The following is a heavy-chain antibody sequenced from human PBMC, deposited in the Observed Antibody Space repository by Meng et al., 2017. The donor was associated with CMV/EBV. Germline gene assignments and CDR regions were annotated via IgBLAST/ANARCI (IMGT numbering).Heavy chain of an antibody. CDR1: GFTFSSYA. CDR3: ARALLIPKGDDDY. Sequence: GRSLKISCAASGFTFSSYAMHWVRQAPGKGLEWVAVISYDGSNKYYADSVKGRFTISRDNSKNTLYLQMNSLRAEDTAVYYCARALLIPKGDDDYWGQGTLVTVSS. D-gene: IGHD2-21*02. CDR2: ISYDGSNK. J-gene: IGHJ4*02. V-gene: IGHV3-30*04.